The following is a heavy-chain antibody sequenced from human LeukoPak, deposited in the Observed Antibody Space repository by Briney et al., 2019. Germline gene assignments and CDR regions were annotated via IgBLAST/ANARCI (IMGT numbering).Heavy chain of an antibody. Sequence: GGSLRLSCAASGFTFSSYAMSWDRQAPGKGLEWVSAISGSGGSTYYADSVKGRFTISGDNSKNTLYLQMNSLIAEDTAVYYCAKAKHSSGWSYFDYWGQGTLVTVSS. J-gene: IGHJ4*02. V-gene: IGHV3-23*01. CDR2: ISGSGGST. CDR3: AKAKHSSGWSYFDY. D-gene: IGHD6-19*01. CDR1: GFTFSSYA.